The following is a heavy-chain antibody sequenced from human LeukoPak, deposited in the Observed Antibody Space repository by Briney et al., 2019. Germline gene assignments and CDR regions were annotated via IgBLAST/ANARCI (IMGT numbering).Heavy chain of an antibody. D-gene: IGHD6-13*01. CDR2: IKQDGSEK. Sequence: GGSLRLSCAASGFTFSSYWMSWVRQAPGKGLEWVANIKQDGSEKYYVDSVKGRFTISRDNAKNSLYLQMNSLRAEDTAVYYCARVRIAAAGTHWFDPWGQGTLVTVSS. J-gene: IGHJ5*02. CDR3: ARVRIAAAGTHWFDP. V-gene: IGHV3-7*01. CDR1: GFTFSSYW.